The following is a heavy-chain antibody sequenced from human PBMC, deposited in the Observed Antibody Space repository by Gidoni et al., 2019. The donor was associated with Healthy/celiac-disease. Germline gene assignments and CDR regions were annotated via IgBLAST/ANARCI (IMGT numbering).Heavy chain of an antibody. J-gene: IGHJ6*03. CDR2: ISSSSSYI. Sequence: EVQLVESGGGLVKPGGSLRLSCAASGFTFRSYSMNWVRQAPGKGLEWVSSISSSSSYIYYADSVKGRFTISRDNAKNSLYLQMNSLRAEDTAVYYCARFYSSSWYSKNYYYYYYMDVWGKGTTVTVSS. CDR1: GFTFRSYS. V-gene: IGHV3-21*01. CDR3: ARFYSSSWYSKNYYYYYYMDV. D-gene: IGHD6-13*01.